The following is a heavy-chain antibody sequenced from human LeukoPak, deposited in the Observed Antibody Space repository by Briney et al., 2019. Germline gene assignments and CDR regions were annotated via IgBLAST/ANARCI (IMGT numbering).Heavy chain of an antibody. Sequence: GGSLRLSRAASGFTFSSYSMNWVRQAPGKGLEWVSSISSSSGDIYYADSVKGRFTISRDNAKNSLYLQMNSLRAEDTAVYYCARVTPWTSFDPWGPGTLVTVSS. CDR2: ISSSSGDI. V-gene: IGHV3-21*01. CDR3: ARVTPWTSFDP. CDR1: GFTFSSYS. J-gene: IGHJ5*02. D-gene: IGHD3/OR15-3a*01.